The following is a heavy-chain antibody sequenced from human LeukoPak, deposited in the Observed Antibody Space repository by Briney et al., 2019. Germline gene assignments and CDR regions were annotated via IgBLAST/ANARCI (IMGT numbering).Heavy chain of an antibody. J-gene: IGHJ4*02. D-gene: IGHD3-3*01. CDR3: ARVVEYYDFWSGYREGGSFDY. CDR2: ISSSSSYI. Sequence: GGSLRLSCAASGFTFSSYSMNWVRQAPGKGLEWVSSISSSSSYIYYADSVRGRFTISRDNAKNSLYLQMNSLRAEDTAVYYCARVVEYYDFWSGYREGGSFDYWGQGTLVTVSS. V-gene: IGHV3-21*01. CDR1: GFTFSSYS.